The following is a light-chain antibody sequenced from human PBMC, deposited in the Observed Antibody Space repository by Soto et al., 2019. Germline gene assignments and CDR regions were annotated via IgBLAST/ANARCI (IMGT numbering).Light chain of an antibody. CDR1: QSVSRSY. V-gene: IGKV3-20*01. CDR3: QQYGSLPQT. CDR2: GAS. Sequence: ENVLSQSSGTLSLSPGERATLSCRASQSVSRSYLAWYQQKPGQAPRLLIYGASSRATGIPDRFSGSGSGTDFTLTISRLEPEDFAVYYCQQYGSLPQTFGQGTKVDIK. J-gene: IGKJ1*01.